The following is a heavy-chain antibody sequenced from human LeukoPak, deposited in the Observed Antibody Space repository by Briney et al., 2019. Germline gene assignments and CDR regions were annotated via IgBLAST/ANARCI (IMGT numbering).Heavy chain of an antibody. CDR1: GFTFRTYA. Sequence: PGGSLRLSCAASGFTFRTYAMHWVRQAPGKGLEWVAVISFDGSNKYYGDFVKGRFTISRDNSKNTLYLQTNSLRAEDTAVYYCARSEMATISAAFDIWGQGTVVTVSS. D-gene: IGHD5-24*01. CDR2: ISFDGSNK. J-gene: IGHJ3*02. CDR3: ARSEMATISAAFDI. V-gene: IGHV3-30-3*01.